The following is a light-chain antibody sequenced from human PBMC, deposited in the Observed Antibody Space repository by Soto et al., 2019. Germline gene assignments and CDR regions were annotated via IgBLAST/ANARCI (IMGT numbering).Light chain of an antibody. CDR2: GAS. Sequence: EIVLTQSPGTLSLSPGERATLSCRASQSVSNNYLAWYQQKPGQAPRLLIYGASTRATGIPARFSGSGSGTEFTLTISNLQSEDFAVYYCQQYNNWPQTFGQGTKV. J-gene: IGKJ1*01. CDR3: QQYNNWPQT. CDR1: QSVSNN. V-gene: IGKV3-15*01.